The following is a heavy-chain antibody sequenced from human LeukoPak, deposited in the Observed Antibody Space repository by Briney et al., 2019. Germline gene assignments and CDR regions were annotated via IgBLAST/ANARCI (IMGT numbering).Heavy chain of an antibody. D-gene: IGHD2-15*01. Sequence: GGSLRLSCAASGFTFSGYLMSWDRQAPGKGLEWVANIKEEGSEKYYVDSVKGRFIISRDNAKNSLYLQMNSLRAEDTAVYYCARDSSAAPHSYWGQGTLVTVFS. V-gene: IGHV3-7*01. J-gene: IGHJ4*02. CDR3: ARDSSAAPHSY. CDR1: GFTFSGYL. CDR2: IKEEGSEK.